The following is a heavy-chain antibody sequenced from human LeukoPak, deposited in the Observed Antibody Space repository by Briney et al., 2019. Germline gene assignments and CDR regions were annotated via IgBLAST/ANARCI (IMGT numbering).Heavy chain of an antibody. D-gene: IGHD3-22*01. V-gene: IGHV1-18*01. CDR3: ARDYYDSSGYISTDAFDI. J-gene: IGHJ3*02. Sequence: ASVKVSCKASGYTFTSYGISWVRQAPGQGLEWMGWISAYNGNTNYAQKLQGRVTMTTDKSTSTAYMELSSLRSEDTAVYYCARDYYDSSGYISTDAFDIWGQGTMVTVSS. CDR1: GYTFTSYG. CDR2: ISAYNGNT.